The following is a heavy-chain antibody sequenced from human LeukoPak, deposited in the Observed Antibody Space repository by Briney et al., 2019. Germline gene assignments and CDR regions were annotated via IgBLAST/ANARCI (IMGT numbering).Heavy chain of an antibody. CDR1: GFAVSRKY. D-gene: IGHD3-22*01. CDR2: IYSGAAT. V-gene: IGHV3-53*01. J-gene: IGHJ4*02. Sequence: GGSLRLSCAASGFAVSRKYMSWVRQAPGKGLEWVSVIYSGAATYYADSVKGRFTISRDNSKNTLYLQMNSLRAEDTAIYYCATHDTSGYYKFDSWGQGTLVTVSS. CDR3: ATHDTSGYYKFDS.